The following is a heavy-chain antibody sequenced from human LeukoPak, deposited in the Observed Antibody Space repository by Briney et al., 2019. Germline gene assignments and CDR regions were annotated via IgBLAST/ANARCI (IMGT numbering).Heavy chain of an antibody. CDR3: AKGHSYYYDSSGYYSTYFDY. D-gene: IGHD3-22*01. V-gene: IGHV3-30*18. CDR2: ISYDGSNK. CDR1: GFTFSSYA. Sequence: GGSLRLSCAASGFTFSSYAMGWVRQAPGKGLEWVAVISYDGSNKYYADSVKGRFTISRDNSKNTLYLQMNSLRAEDTAVYYCAKGHSYYYDSSGYYSTYFDYWGQGTLVTVSS. J-gene: IGHJ4*02.